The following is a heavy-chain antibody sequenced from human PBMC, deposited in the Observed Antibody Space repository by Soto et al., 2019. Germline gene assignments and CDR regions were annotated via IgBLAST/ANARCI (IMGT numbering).Heavy chain of an antibody. CDR2: ILSSSGFI. Sequence: EVQLVESGGGLVQPGGSLRLSCAASGFTFGSYSMNWVRQAPGKGLEGVSFILSSSGFIYYADSVKGRFTISRDNAKNSLYLQMNSLRAEDTAVYDCASGVRAPLVATAMPYYMDVWGKGTTVTVSS. CDR1: GFTFGSYS. V-gene: IGHV3-48*01. J-gene: IGHJ6*03. D-gene: IGHD2-2*01. CDR3: ASGVRAPLVATAMPYYMDV.